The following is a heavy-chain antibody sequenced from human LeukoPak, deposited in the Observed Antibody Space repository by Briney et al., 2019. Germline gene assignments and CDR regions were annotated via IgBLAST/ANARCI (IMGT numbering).Heavy chain of an antibody. J-gene: IGHJ4*02. CDR3: ARESRDGYNLDY. Sequence: GASVKVSCKASGYTFTSYGISWVRQPPEQGLSWMGWISAYNGNTNYEQKLQGRVTMTTATSTSTAYMELRSLRSDDTAVYYCARESRDGYNLDYWGQGTLVTVSS. CDR1: GYTFTSYG. V-gene: IGHV1-18*01. D-gene: IGHD5-24*01. CDR2: ISAYNGNT.